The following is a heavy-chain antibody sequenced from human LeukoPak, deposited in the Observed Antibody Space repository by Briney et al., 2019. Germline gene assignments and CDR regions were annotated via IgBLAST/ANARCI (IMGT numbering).Heavy chain of an antibody. D-gene: IGHD3-16*02. CDR2: IYTSGST. CDR3: ARERRYYDYVWGSYRTGYYFDY. V-gene: IGHV4-4*07. Sequence: SETLSLTCTVSGGSISSYYWRWIRQPAGKGLEWIGRIYTSGSTNYNPSLKSRVTMSVDTSKNQFSLKLSSVTAADTAVYYCARERRYYDYVWGSYRTGYYFDYWGQGTLVTVSS. CDR1: GGSISSYY. J-gene: IGHJ4*02.